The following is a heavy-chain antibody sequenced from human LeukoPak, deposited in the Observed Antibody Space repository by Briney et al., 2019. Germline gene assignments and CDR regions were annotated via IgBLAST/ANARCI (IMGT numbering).Heavy chain of an antibody. Sequence: GASVKVSCKSSGYSFTGYYMHWVRQAPGQGLEWMGRINPNSGGTNYAQKFQGRVTMTRDTSISTAYMVLSRLRSDDTSVYYCARAEWELLVDYWGQGTLVTVSS. J-gene: IGHJ4*02. CDR3: ARAEWELLVDY. CDR1: GYSFTGYY. CDR2: INPNSGGT. D-gene: IGHD1-26*01. V-gene: IGHV1-2*06.